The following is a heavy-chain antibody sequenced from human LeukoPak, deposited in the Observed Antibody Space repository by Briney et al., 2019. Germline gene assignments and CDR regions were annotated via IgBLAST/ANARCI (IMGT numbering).Heavy chain of an antibody. CDR3: ARTGYSSSWYVPLFDY. V-gene: IGHV4-39*01. J-gene: IGHJ4*02. D-gene: IGHD6-13*01. CDR2: IYYSGST. CDR1: GGSISSSSYY. Sequence: SETLSLTCTVSGGSISSSSYYWGWIRQPPGKGLEWIGGIYYSGSTYYNPSLKSRVTISVDTSKNQFSLKLSSVTAADTAVYYCARTGYSSSWYVPLFDYWGQGTLVTVSS.